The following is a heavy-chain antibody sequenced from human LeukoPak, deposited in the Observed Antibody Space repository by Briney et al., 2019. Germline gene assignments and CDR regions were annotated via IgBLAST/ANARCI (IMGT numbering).Heavy chain of an antibody. Sequence: PGGSLRLSCAASGFTFSRNAMNWVRQAPGKGLEWVSFISSSSNYMSYADSVKGRFTISRDNAKNSLYLQMKSLRAEDTAVYYCARPLDSSNNYFDYWGQGILVTVSA. CDR1: GFTFSRNA. CDR2: ISSSSNYM. J-gene: IGHJ4*02. CDR3: ARPLDSSNNYFDY. D-gene: IGHD6-13*01. V-gene: IGHV3-21*01.